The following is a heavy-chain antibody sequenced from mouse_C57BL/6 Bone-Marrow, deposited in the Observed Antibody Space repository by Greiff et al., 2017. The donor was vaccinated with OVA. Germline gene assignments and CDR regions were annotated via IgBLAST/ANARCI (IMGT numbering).Heavy chain of an antibody. V-gene: IGHV1-55*01. CDR1: GYTFTSYW. Sequence: QVQLQQPGAELVKPGASVKMSCKASGYTFTSYWITWVKQRPGQGLEWIGDIYPGSGSTNYNEKFKSKATLTVDTSSSTAYMQLSSLTSEASAVYYCASTYYYGRSLCWYFDVWGTGTTVTVSS. J-gene: IGHJ1*03. CDR3: ASTYYYGRSLCWYFDV. D-gene: IGHD1-1*01. CDR2: IYPGSGST.